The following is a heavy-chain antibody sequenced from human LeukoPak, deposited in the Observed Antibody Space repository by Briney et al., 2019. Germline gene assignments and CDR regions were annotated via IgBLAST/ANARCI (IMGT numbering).Heavy chain of an antibody. CDR3: ARTPPHDDGGYSNPY. Sequence: GGSLRLSCAASGFTFSSHFMSWVRQAPGKGLEWVSGISGSGGDTFYADSVRGQFTISRDNSKSTLYLQMSSLRAEDTAVYYCARTPPHDDGGYSNPYRGQGTLVTVSS. CDR2: ISGSGGDT. CDR1: GFTFSSHF. D-gene: IGHD3-22*01. J-gene: IGHJ4*02. V-gene: IGHV3-23*01.